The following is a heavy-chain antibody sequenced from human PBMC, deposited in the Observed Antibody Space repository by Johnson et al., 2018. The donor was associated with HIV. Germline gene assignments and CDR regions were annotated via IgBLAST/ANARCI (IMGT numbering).Heavy chain of an antibody. CDR3: AGSGSSGYTDAFDI. Sequence: QVQLVESGGGVVQPGRSLRLSCAASGFTFSSYAMHWVRQAPGKGLEWVAVISYDGSNKYYADSVKGRFTISRDNSKNTLYLQMNSLRAEDTAVYYCAGSGSSGYTDAFDIWGQGTMVTVSS. J-gene: IGHJ3*02. D-gene: IGHD3-22*01. V-gene: IGHV3-30-3*01. CDR1: GFTFSSYA. CDR2: ISYDGSNK.